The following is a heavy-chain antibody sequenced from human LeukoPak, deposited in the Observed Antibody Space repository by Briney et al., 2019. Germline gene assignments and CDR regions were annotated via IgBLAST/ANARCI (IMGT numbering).Heavy chain of an antibody. CDR1: GITVSSNY. CDR2: IYYSGST. J-gene: IGHJ6*03. D-gene: IGHD2-2*01. V-gene: IGHV4-30-4*08. Sequence: LRLSCTASGITVSSNYMSWGRKAPGKGLEWIGYIYYSGSTYYNPSLESRVTISGDTSKDQFSLKVSSVTAADTVVYYCARVDCSSTSCLYYYYYYMDVWGKGTTVTVSS. CDR3: ARVDCSSTSCLYYYYYYMDV.